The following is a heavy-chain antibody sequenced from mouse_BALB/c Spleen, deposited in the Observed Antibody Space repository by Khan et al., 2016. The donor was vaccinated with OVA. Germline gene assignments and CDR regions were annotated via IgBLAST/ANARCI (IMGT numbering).Heavy chain of an antibody. Sequence: QVQLKESGAELVRPGVSVKISCKGSGYTFTDFSMHWVKQRHAMSLEWIGVISTYYGDADYNQKFKDKATMTVDKSSNTAYMDLARLTSEDSAIYYCARGAGGDRFLYGGQGTLVTVSA. CDR2: ISTYYGDA. CDR1: GYTFTDFS. V-gene: IGHV1S137*01. D-gene: IGHD3-2*01. J-gene: IGHJ3*01. CDR3: ARGAGGDRFLY.